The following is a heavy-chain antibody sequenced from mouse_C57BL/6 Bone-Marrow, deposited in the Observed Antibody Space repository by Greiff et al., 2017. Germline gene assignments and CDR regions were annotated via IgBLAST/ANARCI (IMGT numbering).Heavy chain of an antibody. CDR1: GYTFTDYE. CDR3: TRGIYAYYFDC. Sequence: VQLQQSGAELVRPGASVTLSCKASGYTFTDYEMHWVKQTPVHGLEWIGAIDPETGGTAYNQKFKGKAILTADKSSSTAYMELRSLTSEDSAVYYCTRGIYAYYFDCWGQGTTLTVSS. D-gene: IGHD2-3*01. CDR2: IDPETGGT. V-gene: IGHV1-15*01. J-gene: IGHJ2*01.